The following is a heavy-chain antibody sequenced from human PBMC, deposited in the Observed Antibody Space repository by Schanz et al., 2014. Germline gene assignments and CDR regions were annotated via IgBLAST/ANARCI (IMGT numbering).Heavy chain of an antibody. D-gene: IGHD2-15*01. J-gene: IGHJ6*02. Sequence: EVQLLESGGGLVQPGGSLRLSCAASGFTFSSYAMSWVRQAPGKGLEWVSALSGSGGSTYYADSVKGRFTISRDNSKNTLYLQMNSLSADDTAVFYCAKGMGYCSGSTCYDYYYYGLDVWGQGTTVTVSS. V-gene: IGHV3-23*01. CDR2: LSGSGGST. CDR1: GFTFSSYA. CDR3: AKGMGYCSGSTCYDYYYYGLDV.